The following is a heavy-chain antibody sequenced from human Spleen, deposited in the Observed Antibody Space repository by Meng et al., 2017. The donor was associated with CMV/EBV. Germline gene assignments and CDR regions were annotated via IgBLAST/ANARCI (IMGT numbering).Heavy chain of an antibody. J-gene: IGHJ4*02. CDR2: IYYSGRT. D-gene: IGHD3-10*01. CDR1: SSSSGDYY. Sequence: SSSSGDYYWSWIRQHPGKGRDGSGYIYYSGRTYYNPSLKSRVTISIDTYKNNFTLELSSVTAADTAVYYCARGIGGTGSYYNWVDYWGQGTLVTVSS. CDR3: ARGIGGTGSYYNWVDY. V-gene: IGHV4-30-4*06.